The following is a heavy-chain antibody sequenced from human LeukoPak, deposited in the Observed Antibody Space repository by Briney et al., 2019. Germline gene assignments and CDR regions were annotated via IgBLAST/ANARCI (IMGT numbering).Heavy chain of an antibody. Sequence: GRSLRLSCAASGFTFSSYAMHWVRQVPGKGLEWVAVISYDGSNKYYADSVKGRFTISRDNSKNTLYLQMNSLRAEDTAVYYCARAGDIVVVTGWFDPWGQGTLVTVSS. CDR2: ISYDGSNK. V-gene: IGHV3-30*04. CDR3: ARAGDIVVVTGWFDP. D-gene: IGHD2-21*02. CDR1: GFTFSSYA. J-gene: IGHJ5*02.